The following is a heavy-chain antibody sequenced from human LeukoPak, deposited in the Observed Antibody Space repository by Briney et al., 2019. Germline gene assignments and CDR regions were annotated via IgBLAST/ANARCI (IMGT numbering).Heavy chain of an antibody. CDR1: GYRFTSYW. J-gene: IGHJ4*02. Sequence: GESLKISCQASGYRFTSYWIGWVRQLPGKGLGWMGLIYPDDSDTRYSPSFQGQVTISADKYISTAYLQWSSLKASDTAMYYCAIGGDSTTSCYRCFDYWGQGTLVTVSS. V-gene: IGHV5-51*01. CDR2: IYPDDSDT. CDR3: AIGGDSTTSCYRCFDY. D-gene: IGHD2-2*02.